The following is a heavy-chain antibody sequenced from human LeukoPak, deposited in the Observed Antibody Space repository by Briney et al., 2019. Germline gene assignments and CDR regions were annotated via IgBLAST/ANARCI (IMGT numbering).Heavy chain of an antibody. CDR2: INHNGST. CDR3: ARQTNFIAARRTFYYYMDV. CDR1: GGSFSNYY. D-gene: IGHD6-6*01. J-gene: IGHJ6*03. V-gene: IGHV4-34*01. Sequence: SETLSLTCAVYGGSFSNYYWSWIRQPPGKGLEWIGEINHNGSTKYNPSLKSRVTISVDTSKNQISLKLSSVTAADTAVFYCARQTNFIAARRTFYYYMDVWGKGTTVTVSS.